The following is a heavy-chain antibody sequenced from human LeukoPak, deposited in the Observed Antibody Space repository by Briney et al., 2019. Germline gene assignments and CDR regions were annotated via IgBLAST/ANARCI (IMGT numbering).Heavy chain of an antibody. J-gene: IGHJ6*02. CDR2: IIPIFGTA. Sequence: ASVKVSCKASGGTFSSYAISWVRQAPGQGLEWMGGIIPIFGTANYAQKFQGRVTITADESTSTAYMELSSLRSEDMAVYYCARASSGSYSDYYGMDVWGQGTTVTVSS. D-gene: IGHD1-26*01. V-gene: IGHV1-69*13. CDR3: ARASSGSYSDYYGMDV. CDR1: GGTFSSYA.